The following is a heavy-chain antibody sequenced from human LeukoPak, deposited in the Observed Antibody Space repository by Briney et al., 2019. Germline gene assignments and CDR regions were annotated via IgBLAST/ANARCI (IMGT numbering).Heavy chain of an antibody. CDR1: GGSISGYY. V-gene: IGHV4-59*08. D-gene: IGHD1-26*01. CDR3: ARRQVLGALDY. J-gene: IGHJ4*02. CDR2: MYYSGTA. Sequence: PSETLSLTCTVSGGSISGYYWSWIRQPPGKGLEWIGFMYYSGTANYNPSLKSRLTISVDTSKNQFSLRLSSVTAADTAVYYCARRQVLGALDYWGQGSLVTVSS.